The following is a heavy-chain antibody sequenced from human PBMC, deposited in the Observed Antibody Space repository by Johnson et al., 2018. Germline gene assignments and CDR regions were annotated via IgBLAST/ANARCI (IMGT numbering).Heavy chain of an antibody. J-gene: IGHJ6*02. CDR2: IIPIFGTA. D-gene: IGHD1-1*01. V-gene: IGHV1-69*01. CDR1: GGTFSSYA. Sequence: VQLVETGAEVKKPGSSVKVSCKASGGTFSSYAISWVRQAPGQGLEWMGGIIPIFGTANYAQKFQGRVTITADESTSTAYMELSSRRSEDTAVYYCARGSECAMELVGYYYGMDVWGQGTTVTVAS. CDR3: ARGSECAMELVGYYYGMDV.